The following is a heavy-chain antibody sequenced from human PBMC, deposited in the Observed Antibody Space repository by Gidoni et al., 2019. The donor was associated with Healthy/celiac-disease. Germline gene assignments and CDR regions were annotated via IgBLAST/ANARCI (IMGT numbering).Heavy chain of an antibody. CDR2: MSSSRSYI. CDR1: RVTFTSFS. V-gene: IGHV3-21*01. CDR3: ARDLWLVYEGEYYFDY. J-gene: IGHJ4*02. Sequence: EVQLVESGGGLVKPGWSLRRSCPASRVTFTSFSMNCVRQSPGKGLEWFSSMSSSRSYIYYADSVKGRFTISRDNAKNSLYLQMNSLRAEDTAVYYCARDLWLVYEGEYYFDYWGQGTLVTVSS. D-gene: IGHD6-19*01.